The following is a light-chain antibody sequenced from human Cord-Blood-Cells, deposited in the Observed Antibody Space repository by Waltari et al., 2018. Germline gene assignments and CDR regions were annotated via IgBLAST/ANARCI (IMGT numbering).Light chain of an antibody. Sequence: DIVMTQSPDSLAVSPGERATINCKPSQSVLYSSNNKNYLAWYQQKPGQPPKLLIYWASTRGSGVPDRFSGSGSGTDFTLTISSLQAEDVAVYYCQQYYSTPRTFGQGTKVEIK. J-gene: IGKJ1*01. CDR2: WAS. CDR1: QSVLYSSNNKNY. CDR3: QQYYSTPRT. V-gene: IGKV4-1*01.